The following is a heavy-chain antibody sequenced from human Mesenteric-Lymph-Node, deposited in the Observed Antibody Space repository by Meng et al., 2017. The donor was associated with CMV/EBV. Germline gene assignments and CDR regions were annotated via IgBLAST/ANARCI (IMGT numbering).Heavy chain of an antibody. CDR1: GFTFNSYW. Sequence: GGSLRLSCAAPGFTFNSYWMCWVRQVPGKGLMWVSRINSDGSSTSYADSVKGRFTISRDNAKNTLYLQMNSLRAEDTAVYYCTRSGVAGAFDTWGQGTMVTVSS. D-gene: IGHD3-10*01. CDR2: INSDGSST. V-gene: IGHV3-74*01. J-gene: IGHJ3*02. CDR3: TRSGVAGAFDT.